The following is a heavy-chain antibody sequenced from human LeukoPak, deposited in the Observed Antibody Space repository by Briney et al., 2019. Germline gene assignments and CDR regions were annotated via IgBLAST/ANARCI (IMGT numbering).Heavy chain of an antibody. CDR3: ARGSGSYYYYYMDV. J-gene: IGHJ6*03. V-gene: IGHV4-4*07. Sequence: KSSETLSLTCTVSGGSISSYYWSWIRQPAGKGLERIGRIYTSGTTNYNPSLKSRVTMSVDTSKNQFSLNLSSVTAADTAVYYCARGSGSYYYYYMDVWGKGTTVTVS. CDR1: GGSISSYY. CDR2: IYTSGTT.